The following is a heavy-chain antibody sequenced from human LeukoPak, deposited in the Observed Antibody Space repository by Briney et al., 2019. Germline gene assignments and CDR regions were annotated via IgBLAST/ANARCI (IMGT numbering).Heavy chain of an antibody. J-gene: IGHJ4*02. Sequence: SETVSLTCTVSGGSISSYYWSWIRQPPGKGLEWIGYIYHSGSTYYNPSLKSRVTISVDRSRNQFSLKLSSVTAADTAVYYCARGVAAAGVYYFDYWGQGTLVTVSS. D-gene: IGHD6-13*01. CDR1: GGSISSYY. CDR2: IYHSGST. CDR3: ARGVAAAGVYYFDY. V-gene: IGHV4-59*12.